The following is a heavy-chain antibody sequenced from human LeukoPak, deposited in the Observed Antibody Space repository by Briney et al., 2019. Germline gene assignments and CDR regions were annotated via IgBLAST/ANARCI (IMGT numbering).Heavy chain of an antibody. CDR1: GYSISSGYY. J-gene: IGHJ4*02. CDR2: IYHSGST. V-gene: IGHV4-38-2*01. Sequence: SETLSLTCAVSGYSISSGYYWGWIRPPPGKGLEWIGRIYHSGSTYYNPSLKSRVTISVDTSKNQFSLKLSSVTAADTAVYYCARTSKSLTDYWGQGTLVTVSS. CDR3: ARTSKSLTDY. D-gene: IGHD4-11*01.